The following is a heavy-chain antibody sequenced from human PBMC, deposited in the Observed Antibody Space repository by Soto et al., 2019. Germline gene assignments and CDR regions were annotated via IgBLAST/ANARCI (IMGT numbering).Heavy chain of an antibody. CDR1: GFTFSSYW. CDR3: ASVKSWAVSP. Sequence: EVQLVESGGGLVQPGGSLGLSCAASGFTFSSYWMSWVRLAPGKGLEWVAHIKQSGSDRYYVDSVRGRFTISRDNAKKSLYLHMNSLRVEDTAMYYCASVKSWAVSPWGQGTLVTVSS. J-gene: IGHJ5*02. D-gene: IGHD3-10*01. CDR2: IKQSGSDR. V-gene: IGHV3-7*01.